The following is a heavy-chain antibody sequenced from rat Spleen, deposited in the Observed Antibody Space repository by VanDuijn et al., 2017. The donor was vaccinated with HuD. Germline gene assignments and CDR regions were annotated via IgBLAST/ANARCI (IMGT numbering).Heavy chain of an antibody. V-gene: IGHV2-30*01. CDR1: GFSLTSYN. J-gene: IGHJ3*01. Sequence: QVQLKESGPGLVQPSQTLSLTCTVSGFSLTSYNVHWLRQSTGKGLEWLGLIWTGGNTGYNSALKSRLTFSRDTSKSQVFLKMNSLQTEDTAIYFCTRDHSYWGSYYPGGFAYWGQGTLVTVSS. D-gene: IGHD1-12*02. CDR3: TRDHSYWGSYYPGGFAY. CDR2: IWTGGNT.